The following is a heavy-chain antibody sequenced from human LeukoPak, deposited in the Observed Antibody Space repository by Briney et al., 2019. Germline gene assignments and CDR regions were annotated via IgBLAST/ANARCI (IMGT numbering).Heavy chain of an antibody. CDR3: ARGPLQTIPTSKIVVYYYPFDY. V-gene: IGHV3-20*04. J-gene: IGHJ4*02. Sequence: GGSLRLSCAASGFTFDDYGMSWVRQAPGKGLEWVSGINWNGGSTGYADSVKGRFTISRDNAKNSLYLQMSSLRAEDTALYYCARGPLQTIPTSKIVVYYYPFDYWGQGTLVTVSS. CDR1: GFTFDDYG. CDR2: INWNGGST. D-gene: IGHD3-22*01.